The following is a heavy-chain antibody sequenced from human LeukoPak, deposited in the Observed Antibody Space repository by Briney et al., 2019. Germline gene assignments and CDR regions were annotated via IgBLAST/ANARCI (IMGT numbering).Heavy chain of an antibody. V-gene: IGHV3-9*01. CDR2: ISWNSGSI. CDR1: GFTFSSNN. D-gene: IGHD6-19*01. Sequence: GGSLRLSCAVSGFTFSSNNMNWVRQAPGKGLEWVSGISWNSGSIGYADSVKGRFTISRDNAKNSLYLQMNSLRAEDTALYYCAKEGSSGWYPSNWFDPWGQGTLVTVSS. CDR3: AKEGSSGWYPSNWFDP. J-gene: IGHJ5*02.